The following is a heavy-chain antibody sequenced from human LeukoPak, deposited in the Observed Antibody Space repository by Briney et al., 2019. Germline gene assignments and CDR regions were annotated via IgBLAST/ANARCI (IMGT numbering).Heavy chain of an antibody. CDR3: AKDMGSSWYTWFDP. Sequence: GRSLRLSCAASGFTFDDYAMHWVRQAPGKGLEWVSGISWNSGSIGYADSVKGRFTISRDNAKNSLYLQMNSLRAEDTALYYCAKDMGSSWYTWFDPWGQGTLVTVSS. CDR1: GFTFDDYA. CDR2: ISWNSGSI. J-gene: IGHJ5*02. D-gene: IGHD6-13*01. V-gene: IGHV3-9*01.